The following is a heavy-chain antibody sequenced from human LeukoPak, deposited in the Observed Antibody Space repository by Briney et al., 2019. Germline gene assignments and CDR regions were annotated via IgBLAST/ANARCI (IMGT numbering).Heavy chain of an antibody. V-gene: IGHV4-34*01. CDR2: INHSGST. CDR3: ARTTEDAFDI. CDR1: GGSFSGYY. D-gene: IGHD4-11*01. J-gene: IGHJ3*02. Sequence: PSETLSLTCAVYGGSFSGYYWSWIRQPPGKGLEWIGEINHSGSTNYNPSLKSRVTISVDTSKNQFSLKLSSVTAADTAVYYCARTTEDAFDIWGQGTMVTVSS.